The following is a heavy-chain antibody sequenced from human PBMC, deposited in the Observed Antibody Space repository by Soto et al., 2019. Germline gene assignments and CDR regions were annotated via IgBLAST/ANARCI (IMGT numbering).Heavy chain of an antibody. CDR3: ATAPVLRYFDWLESPRYYFDY. CDR2: ISYDGSNK. CDR1: GFTFSSYA. J-gene: IGHJ4*02. V-gene: IGHV3-30-3*01. D-gene: IGHD3-9*01. Sequence: GGSLRLSCVASGFTFSSYAMHWVRQAPGKGLEWVAVISYDGSNKYYADSVKGRFTISRDNSKNTLYLQMNSLRAEDTAVYYCATAPVLRYFDWLESPRYYFDYWGKGTLVTASS.